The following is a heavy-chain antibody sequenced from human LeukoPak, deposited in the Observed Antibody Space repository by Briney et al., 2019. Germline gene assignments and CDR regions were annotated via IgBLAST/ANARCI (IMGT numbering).Heavy chain of an antibody. CDR2: ISSSGSTI. V-gene: IGHV3-11*04. Sequence: GGSLRLSCAASGFTLSDYYMSWLRQAPGKGLEWVSYISSSGSTIYYADSVKGRFTISRDNAKNSLYLQMNSLRAEDTAVYDCARDVSSGWYGDYFDYWGQGTLVTVSS. CDR1: GFTLSDYY. J-gene: IGHJ4*02. CDR3: ARDVSSGWYGDYFDY. D-gene: IGHD6-19*01.